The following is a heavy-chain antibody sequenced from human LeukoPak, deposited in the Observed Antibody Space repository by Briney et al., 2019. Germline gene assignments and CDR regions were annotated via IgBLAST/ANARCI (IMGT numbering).Heavy chain of an antibody. J-gene: IGHJ4*02. CDR2: IGGRGGST. Sequence: GGSLRLSCAASGFTFSSYAMTWVRQAPGKGLEWVSGIGGRGGSTYYADSVKGRFTISRDNSKNTLYLQMDSLRAEDTAVYYCAKPLHDYGDSYFDYWGQGTLVTVSS. CDR1: GFTFSSYA. D-gene: IGHD4-17*01. CDR3: AKPLHDYGDSYFDY. V-gene: IGHV3-23*01.